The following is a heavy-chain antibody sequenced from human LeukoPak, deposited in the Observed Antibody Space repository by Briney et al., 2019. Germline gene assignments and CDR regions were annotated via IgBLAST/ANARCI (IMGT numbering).Heavy chain of an antibody. CDR3: AKGYDSVSN. V-gene: IGHV3-30*18. CDR2: ISYDGSDK. Sequence: GSLRLSCAASGFTFSCCDMHWVRQAPGKGLEWMALISYDGSDKYYADSVKGRFTISRDNSKNTLFLQMNSLRTEDTAVYYCAKGYDSVSNWGQGTLVTVSS. D-gene: IGHD3-22*01. J-gene: IGHJ1*01. CDR1: GFTFSCCD.